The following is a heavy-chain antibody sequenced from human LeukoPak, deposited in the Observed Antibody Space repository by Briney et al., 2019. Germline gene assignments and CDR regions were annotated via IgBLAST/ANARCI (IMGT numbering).Heavy chain of an antibody. J-gene: IGHJ5*02. CDR2: VDNDGWAT. Sequence: GGSRRLSCAASGFSLDNFEMNWVRQAPGKGLEWIAYVDNDGWATSYYADSVKGRFTITRDDAKNSLYLQMDSLTVEDTAVYYCARDLFGWSLDPWGQGTLVSVSS. CDR1: GFSLDNFE. V-gene: IGHV3-48*03. D-gene: IGHD3-3*01. CDR3: ARDLFGWSLDP.